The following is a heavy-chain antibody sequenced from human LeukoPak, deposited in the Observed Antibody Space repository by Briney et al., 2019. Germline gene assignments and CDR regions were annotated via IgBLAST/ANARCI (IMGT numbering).Heavy chain of an antibody. CDR2: INPNSGGT. V-gene: IGHV1-2*06. D-gene: IGHD5-24*01. Sequence: ASVKVYCKASGYTFTGYYMHWVRQAPGQGLEWMGRINPNSGGTNYAQKFQGRVTMTRDTSISTAYMELSRLRSDDTAVYYCARARATREMATISPWGQGTLVTVSS. CDR3: ARARATREMATISP. J-gene: IGHJ5*02. CDR1: GYTFTGYY.